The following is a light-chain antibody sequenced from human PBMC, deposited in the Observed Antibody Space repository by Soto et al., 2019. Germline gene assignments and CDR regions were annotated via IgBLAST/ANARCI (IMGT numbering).Light chain of an antibody. CDR3: QQYKSHSGYT. J-gene: IGKJ2*01. V-gene: IGKV1-5*03. Sequence: DIQMTQSPSTLSASVGDIVTITCRASQSISSWLAWYQQRPGKAPKLLIYKASTLESGIPSRFSGRGSGTEFTLTISSLHPDDFAIYYCQQYKSHSGYTFGQGTKLEI. CDR2: KAS. CDR1: QSISSW.